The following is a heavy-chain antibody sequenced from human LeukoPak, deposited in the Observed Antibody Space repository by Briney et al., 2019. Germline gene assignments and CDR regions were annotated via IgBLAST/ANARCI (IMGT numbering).Heavy chain of an antibody. D-gene: IGHD3-22*01. CDR2: IYFSGGT. J-gene: IGHJ6*03. CDR1: GDSISRSNCY. CDR3: TRGSIAYYYMDV. Sequence: SETLSLTCTVSGDSISRSNCYWGWIRQPPGKGLEWIGSIYFSGGTYYNPSLKSRVTISVDTSKNQFSLKLSSVTAADTAVYYCTRGSIAYYYMDVWGKGTTVTISS. V-gene: IGHV4-39*07.